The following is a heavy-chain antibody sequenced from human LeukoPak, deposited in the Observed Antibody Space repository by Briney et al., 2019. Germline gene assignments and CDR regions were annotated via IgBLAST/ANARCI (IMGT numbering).Heavy chain of an antibody. D-gene: IGHD5-18*01. CDR3: ARGDTAMDLFDY. J-gene: IGHJ4*02. CDR2: IYHSGST. CDR1: GGSISSGGYS. Sequence: SETLSLTCAVSGGSISSGGYSWSWIRQPPGKGLEWIGYIYHSGSTYYNPSLKSRVTISVDRSKNQFSLKLSSVTAADTAVYYCARGDTAMDLFDYWGQGTLVTVSS. V-gene: IGHV4-30-2*01.